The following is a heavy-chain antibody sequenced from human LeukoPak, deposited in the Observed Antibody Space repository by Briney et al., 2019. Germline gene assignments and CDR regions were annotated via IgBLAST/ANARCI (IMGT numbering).Heavy chain of an antibody. Sequence: KPGGSLRLSCAVSGITFSTYSMNWVRQAPGKGLEWVSSISSSSSHIFYANSLKGRFTISRDNTKSSLYLQMNSLRAEDTAVYHCAGYSGYDHDAFDIWGQGTMVTVSS. J-gene: IGHJ3*02. CDR2: ISSSSSHI. CDR1: GITFSTYS. V-gene: IGHV3-21*01. CDR3: AGYSGYDHDAFDI. D-gene: IGHD5-12*01.